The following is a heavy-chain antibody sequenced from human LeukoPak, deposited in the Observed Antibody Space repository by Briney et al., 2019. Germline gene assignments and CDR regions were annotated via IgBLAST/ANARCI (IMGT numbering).Heavy chain of an antibody. V-gene: IGHV4-39*01. Sequence: SETLSLTCTVSGGSISSSGYYWGWISHPPGKGLEWIGTIYYSGSTYYNPSLNSRVTLSVDTSKNQFSLKLSSVTAADTAVYYCARTGNTAVPPYFDYWGQGALVTVSS. D-gene: IGHD3-10*01. CDR2: IYYSGST. CDR1: GGSISSSGYY. CDR3: ARTGNTAVPPYFDY. J-gene: IGHJ4*02.